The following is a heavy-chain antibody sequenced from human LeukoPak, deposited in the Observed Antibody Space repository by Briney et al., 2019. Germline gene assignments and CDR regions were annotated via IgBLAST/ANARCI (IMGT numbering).Heavy chain of an antibody. V-gene: IGHV4-34*01. Sequence: SETLSLTCAVYGGSFSAYYWSWIRQPPGKGLEWIGEINHSGSTNYNPSLKSRVTISVDRSKNQFSLKLRSVTAADTAVYYCARGGLRLYYYYGMDVWGQGTTVTVSS. CDR1: GGSFSAYY. CDR3: ARGGLRLYYYYGMDV. J-gene: IGHJ6*02. D-gene: IGHD3-16*01. CDR2: INHSGST.